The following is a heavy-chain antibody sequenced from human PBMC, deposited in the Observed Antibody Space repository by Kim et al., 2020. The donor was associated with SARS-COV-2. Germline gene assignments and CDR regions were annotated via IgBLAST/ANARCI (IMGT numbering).Heavy chain of an antibody. V-gene: IGHV4-39*01. D-gene: IGHD3-10*01. J-gene: IGHJ5*02. CDR1: GGSISSSSYY. CDR3: ARSVRTMVRGLVIWFDP. CDR2: IYYSGST. Sequence: SETLSLTCTVSGGSISSSSYYWGWIRQPPGKGLEWIGSIYYSGSTYYNPSLKSRVTISVDTSKNQFSLKLSSVTAADTAVYYCARSVRTMVRGLVIWFDP.